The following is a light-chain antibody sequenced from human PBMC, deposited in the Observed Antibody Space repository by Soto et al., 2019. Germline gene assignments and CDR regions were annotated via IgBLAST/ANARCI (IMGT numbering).Light chain of an antibody. CDR2: EGS. V-gene: IGLV2-23*01. J-gene: IGLJ2*01. CDR3: CSYAGGSTLV. Sequence: QSALTQPASVSGSPGQSITISCTGTSSDVGTYNLVSWYQHHPGKAPKLMIYEGSKRPSGVSNRFSGSKSGNTASLTISGLQAEDEADYYCCSYAGGSTLVFGGGTKATVL. CDR1: SSDVGTYNL.